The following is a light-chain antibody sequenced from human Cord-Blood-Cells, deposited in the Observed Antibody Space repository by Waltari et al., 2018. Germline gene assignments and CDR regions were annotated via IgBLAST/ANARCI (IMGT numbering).Light chain of an antibody. V-gene: IGKV1-8*01. CDR3: QQYYSYPWT. CDR1: QGLSSY. J-gene: IGKJ1*01. CDR2: AES. Sequence: AIRMTQSPSSFSASTGDRVTITCRGSQGLSSYLARYQQKPGEAPKLLIYAESTLQSGVPSRFSGSGYGTDFTLTISCLQSEDFATYYCQQYYSYPWTFGQGTKVEIK.